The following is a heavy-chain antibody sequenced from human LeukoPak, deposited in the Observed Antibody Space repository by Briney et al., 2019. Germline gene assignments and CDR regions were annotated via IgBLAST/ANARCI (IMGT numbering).Heavy chain of an antibody. CDR3: AKDQGLRYFDWSTDY. CDR2: ISGSGGST. Sequence: GGTLRLSCAASGFTFSSYGMSWVRQAPGKGLEWVSAISGSGGSTYYADSVKGRFTTSRDNSKNTLYLQMNSLRAEDTAVYYCAKDQGLRYFDWSTDYWGQGTLVTVSS. V-gene: IGHV3-23*01. D-gene: IGHD3-9*01. J-gene: IGHJ4*02. CDR1: GFTFSSYG.